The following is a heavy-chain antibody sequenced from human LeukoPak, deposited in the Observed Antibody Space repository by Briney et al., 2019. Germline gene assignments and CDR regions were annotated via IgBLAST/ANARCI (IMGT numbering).Heavy chain of an antibody. CDR2: IYTSGST. CDR3: ARSTGTTVFSMGVRNYYYYMDV. J-gene: IGHJ6*03. CDR1: GGSISSYY. Sequence: PSETLSLTCTVSGGSISSYYWSWIRQPAGKGLEWIGRIYTSGSTNYNPSLKSRVTMSVDTSENQFSLKLSSVTAADTAVYYCARSTGTTVFSMGVRNYYYYMDVWGKGTTVTVSS. D-gene: IGHD4-11*01. V-gene: IGHV4-4*07.